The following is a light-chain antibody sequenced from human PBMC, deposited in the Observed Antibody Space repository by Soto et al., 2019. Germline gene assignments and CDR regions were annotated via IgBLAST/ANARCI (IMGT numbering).Light chain of an antibody. V-gene: IGKV1-8*01. CDR3: QQYYSYPSIT. CDR1: QGIGSY. CDR2: AAS. Sequence: AIRMTQSPSSFSASTGDRVTITCRSSQGIGSYLAWFQQKPGQAPKLLIYAASTLQSGVPSRFSGSGSGTDFTLTISCLQSEDFATYYCQQYYSYPSITFGQGTRLEIK. J-gene: IGKJ5*01.